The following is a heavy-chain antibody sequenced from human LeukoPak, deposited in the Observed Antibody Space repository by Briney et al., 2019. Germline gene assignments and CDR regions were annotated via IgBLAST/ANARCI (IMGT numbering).Heavy chain of an antibody. Sequence: ASVKVSCKASGYTFTNYGISWVRQAPGQGLEWMAWISTYDHDTNYAQKFRGRVTMTTDTSTSTAYMELRSLGSDDTAVYYCVRDYFCSGGTCDDCFDPWSQGTLVTVSS. V-gene: IGHV1-18*01. D-gene: IGHD2-15*01. CDR1: GYTFTNYG. CDR3: VRDYFCSGGTCDDCFDP. J-gene: IGHJ5*02. CDR2: ISTYDHDT.